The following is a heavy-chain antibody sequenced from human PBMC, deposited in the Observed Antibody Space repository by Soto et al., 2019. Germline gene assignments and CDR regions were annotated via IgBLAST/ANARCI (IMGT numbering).Heavy chain of an antibody. Sequence: SGPTLVNPTETLTLTCTFSGFSLNTGGICVSWVRQPPGKALEWLGLIDWADDKDYRTSLKTRLTISKDSSKNQVVLTMTNMDPVDTATYYCARSLSVAASSGFDFWGQGILVTVSS. CDR3: ARSLSVAASSGFDF. CDR2: IDWADDK. D-gene: IGHD2-15*01. CDR1: GFSLNTGGIC. V-gene: IGHV2-70*13. J-gene: IGHJ4*02.